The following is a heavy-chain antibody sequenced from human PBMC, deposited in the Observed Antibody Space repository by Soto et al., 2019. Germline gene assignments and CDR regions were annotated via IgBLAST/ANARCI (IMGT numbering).Heavy chain of an antibody. Sequence: PSETLSLTCTVSGGSISSGDYYWSWIRQPPGKGLEWIGYIYYSGGTNYNPSLKSRVTISVDTSKNQFSLKLSSVTAADTAVYYCARHGRDSSGCDYWGQGTLVTVSS. CDR3: ARHGRDSSGCDY. J-gene: IGHJ4*02. V-gene: IGHV4-30-4*01. CDR2: IYYSGGT. CDR1: GGSISSGDYY. D-gene: IGHD6-19*01.